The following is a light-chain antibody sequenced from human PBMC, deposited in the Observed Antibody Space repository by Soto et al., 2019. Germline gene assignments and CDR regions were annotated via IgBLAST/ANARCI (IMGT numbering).Light chain of an antibody. Sequence: EMVLTQSPGTLPLSPGERATVSCRASLSVASNYVAWYQQKPGRAPRLLIYAASGSATGIPDRFSGSGSGTDLTLTISRLEPEDFAVYYCQQYGNAPWTFGQGTKVEIK. CDR2: AAS. CDR3: QQYGNAPWT. CDR1: LSVASNY. J-gene: IGKJ1*01. V-gene: IGKV3-20*01.